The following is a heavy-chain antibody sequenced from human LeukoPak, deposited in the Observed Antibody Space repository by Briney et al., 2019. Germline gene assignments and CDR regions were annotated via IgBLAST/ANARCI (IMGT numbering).Heavy chain of an antibody. CDR3: ARRTDSNHYSYDMDV. CDR1: GYSFTSYW. J-gene: IGHJ6*02. CDR2: IYPGDSDT. Sequence: GESLKISCKGFGYSFTSYWIAWVRQMPGRGLEWMGIIYPGDSDTRYSPSFQGQVTISADKSISTAYLQWSSLKASDTAMYYCARRTDSNHYSYDMDVWGQGTTVTVSS. V-gene: IGHV5-51*01. D-gene: IGHD2-21*01.